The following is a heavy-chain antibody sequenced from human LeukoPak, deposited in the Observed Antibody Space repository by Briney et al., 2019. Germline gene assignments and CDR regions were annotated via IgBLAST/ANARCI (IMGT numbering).Heavy chain of an antibody. D-gene: IGHD6-19*01. V-gene: IGHV3-48*03. CDR1: GFTFSSYE. CDR2: ISSSGSTI. Sequence: GGSLRLSCAASGFTFSSYEMNWVRQAPGKGLEWVSYISSSGSTIYYEDSVKGRFTISRDNAKNSLYLQMNSLRAEDTAVYYCARIPGIAVADYYFDYWGQGTLVTVSS. J-gene: IGHJ4*02. CDR3: ARIPGIAVADYYFDY.